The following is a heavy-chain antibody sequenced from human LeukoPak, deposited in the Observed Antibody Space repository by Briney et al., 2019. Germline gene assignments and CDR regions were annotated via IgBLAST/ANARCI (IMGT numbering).Heavy chain of an antibody. V-gene: IGHV4-39*01. CDR3: ARHGHHGDHDC. Sequence: SETLSLTCTVSGGSISAISGGPYYWGWIRQPPGKGLEWIGSGHYSGNTYNPSLKSRVTTSIDTSKNQFSLRVSSVTAADTAVYYCARHGHHGDHDCWGQGILVTVSS. J-gene: IGHJ4*02. D-gene: IGHD2-21*02. CDR2: GHYSGNT. CDR1: GGSISAISGGPYY.